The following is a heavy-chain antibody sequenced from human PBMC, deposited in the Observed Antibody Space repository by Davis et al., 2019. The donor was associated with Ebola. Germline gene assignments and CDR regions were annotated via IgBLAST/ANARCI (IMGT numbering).Heavy chain of an antibody. CDR1: GFTFSSYG. J-gene: IGHJ6*04. CDR2: ISYDGSNK. CDR3: ARSGLSFGVVKYHYGMDV. Sequence: GGSLRLSCAASGFTFSSYGMHWVRRAPGKGLEWVAVISYDGSNKYYADSVKGRFTISRDNSQNTLSLQMNSLRAEDTAVYYCARSGLSFGVVKYHYGMDVWGKGTTVTVSS. D-gene: IGHD3-3*01. V-gene: IGHV3-30*03.